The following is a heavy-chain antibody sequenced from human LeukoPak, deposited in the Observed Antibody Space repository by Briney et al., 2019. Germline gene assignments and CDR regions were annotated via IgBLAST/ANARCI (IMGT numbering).Heavy chain of an antibody. J-gene: IGHJ6*02. V-gene: IGHV1-2*02. CDR1: GYSFTGYF. D-gene: IGHD3-10*01. CDR2: INPNSADT. Sequence: GASVKVSCKTSGYSFTGYFMHWVRQAPGQGLEWMGWINPNSADTKYAQRFQGRVTMTRDTSINTAYMELRRLTSDDTAVYYCARVPSMIRGVVNYGMDVWGHGTTVTVSS. CDR3: ARVPSMIRGVVNYGMDV.